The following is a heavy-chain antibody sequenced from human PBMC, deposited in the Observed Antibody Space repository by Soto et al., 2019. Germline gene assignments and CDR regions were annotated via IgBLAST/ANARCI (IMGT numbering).Heavy chain of an antibody. J-gene: IGHJ4*02. CDR1: GFTFSSYG. CDR2: ISYDGSNK. V-gene: IGHV3-30*18. D-gene: IGHD5-12*01. Sequence: QVQLVESGGGVVQPGRSLRLSCAASGFTFSSYGMHWVRQAPGKGLEWVAVISYDGSNKYYADSVKGRFTISRDNSKNTLDLQMNSLRAEDTAVYYCAKGYSGYDSVLDYWGQGTLVTVSS. CDR3: AKGYSGYDSVLDY.